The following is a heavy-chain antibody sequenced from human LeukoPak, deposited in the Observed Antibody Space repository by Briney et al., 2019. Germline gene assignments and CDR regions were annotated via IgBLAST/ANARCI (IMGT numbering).Heavy chain of an antibody. V-gene: IGHV3-7*01. CDR2: INQDGSEK. Sequence: PGGSLRLSCAASGFRFSDSYMSWIRQAPGKGLEWVAYINQDGSEKNYVDSGKGRFTVSRDNGKNSLYLQMNSLRVEDTAVYYCARDFQSAYWGQGTLVTVSS. J-gene: IGHJ4*02. CDR3: ARDFQSAY. CDR1: GFRFSDSY.